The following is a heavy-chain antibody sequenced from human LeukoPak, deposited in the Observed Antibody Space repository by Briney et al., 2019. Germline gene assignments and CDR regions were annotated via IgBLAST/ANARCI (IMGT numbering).Heavy chain of an antibody. V-gene: IGHV1-46*01. D-gene: IGHD6-13*01. CDR1: GYTFTSYY. CDR2: INPSGGST. Sequence: ASVTVSCKASGYTFTSYYMHWVRQAPGQGLEWMGIINPSGGSTSYAQKFQGRVTMTRDTSTSTVYMELSSLRSEDTAVYYCARAASSSWYDYNRDYWGQGTLVTVS. J-gene: IGHJ4*02. CDR3: ARAASSSWYDYNRDY.